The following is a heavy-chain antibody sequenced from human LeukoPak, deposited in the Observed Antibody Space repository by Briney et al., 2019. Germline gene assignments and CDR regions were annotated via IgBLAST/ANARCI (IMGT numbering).Heavy chain of an antibody. CDR3: AKDLHYGSGSYSKNAAYYYYGMDV. V-gene: IGHV3-30*18. Sequence: GSLRLSCAASGFTFSSYGMHWVRQAPGKGLEWVAVISYDGSNKYYADSVKGRFTISRDNAKNTLHLQMNSLRAEDTAVYYCAKDLHYGSGSYSKNAAYYYYGMDVWGKGTTVTVSS. J-gene: IGHJ6*04. D-gene: IGHD3-10*01. CDR2: ISYDGSNK. CDR1: GFTFSSYG.